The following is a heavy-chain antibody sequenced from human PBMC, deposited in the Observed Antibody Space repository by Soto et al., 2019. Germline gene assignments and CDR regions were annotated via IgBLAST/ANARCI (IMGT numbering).Heavy chain of an antibody. CDR1: AGTFSGYL. J-gene: IGHJ4*02. CDR2: ISHSGST. Sequence: SQTLSLTCSVYAGTFSGYLWSWIRQTPGKGLEWIGEISHSGSTDYNPSLKSRVTISEDTSKNQVSLKVSSVTAADTAVYYCGRLGATETTWGTDSWGQGSLVTVSS. V-gene: IGHV4-34*01. D-gene: IGHD1-26*01. CDR3: GRLGATETTWGTDS.